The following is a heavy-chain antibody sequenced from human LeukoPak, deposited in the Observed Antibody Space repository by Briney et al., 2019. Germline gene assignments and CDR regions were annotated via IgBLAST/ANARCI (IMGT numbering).Heavy chain of an antibody. Sequence: PGGSLRLSCAVSGFTFDDYGMSWVRQTPGKGLEWVSGIRHSDGSTYYADSVTGRFTISSDISKDTLYLQMNSLRAEDTALYYCAKGLERESRLDSWGQGTLVTVSS. CDR1: GFTFDDYG. CDR3: AKGLERESRLDS. CDR2: IRHSDGST. D-gene: IGHD1-1*01. V-gene: IGHV3-20*04. J-gene: IGHJ4*02.